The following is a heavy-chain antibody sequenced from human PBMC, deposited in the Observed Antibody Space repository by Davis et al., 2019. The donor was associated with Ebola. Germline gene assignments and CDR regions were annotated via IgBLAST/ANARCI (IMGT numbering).Heavy chain of an antibody. J-gene: IGHJ3*02. CDR3: ARDWAARYDYGDYEEAFDI. V-gene: IGHV3-73*01. CDR1: GFTFSSYW. Sequence: GESLKISCAASGFTFSSYWMSWVRQASGKGLEWVGRIRSKANSYATAYAASVKGRFTISRDDSKNTAYLQMNSLRAEDTAVYYCARDWAARYDYGDYEEAFDIWGQGTMVTVSS. D-gene: IGHD4-17*01. CDR2: IRSKANSYAT.